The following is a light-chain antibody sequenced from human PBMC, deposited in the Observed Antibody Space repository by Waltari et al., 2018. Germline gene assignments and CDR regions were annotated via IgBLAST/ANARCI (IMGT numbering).Light chain of an antibody. CDR3: QQYNTWPPIT. V-gene: IGKV3-15*01. CDR2: GGS. CDR1: QSLSDN. Sequence: EIVMTQSPATVSVSPGERATLSCRASQSLSDNLAWYQQKPGQAPRLLIYGGSTRSTGIPARFSGSGSGTDFTLPISSLQSEDFAIYYCQQYNTWPPITFGRGTRLEIK. J-gene: IGKJ5*01.